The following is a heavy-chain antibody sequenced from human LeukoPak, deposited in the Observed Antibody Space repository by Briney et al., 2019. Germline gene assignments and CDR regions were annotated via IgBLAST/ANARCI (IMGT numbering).Heavy chain of an antibody. V-gene: IGHV1-46*01. J-gene: IGHJ4*02. CDR1: GYTFTSFY. Sequence: ASVKVSCKASGYTFTSFYMHWVRQAPGQGLEWMGIINPSGGSTSYAQKLQGRVTMTTDTSTSTAYMELRSLRSDDTAVYYCARDGGAVLLWFGDLPDYWGQGTLVTVSS. CDR3: ARDGGAVLLWFGDLPDY. D-gene: IGHD3-10*01. CDR2: INPSGGST.